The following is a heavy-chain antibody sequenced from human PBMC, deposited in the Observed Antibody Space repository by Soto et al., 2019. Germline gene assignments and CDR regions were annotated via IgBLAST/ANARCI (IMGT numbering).Heavy chain of an antibody. CDR2: IYYSGST. J-gene: IGHJ6*02. CDR3: ARQHGSGRRYYHYGMDV. Sequence: PGKGLEWIGSIYYSGSTYYNPSLKSRVTISVDTSKNQFSLKLSSVTAADTAVYYCARQHGSGRRYYHYGMDVWGQGTTVTVS. D-gene: IGHD3-10*01. V-gene: IGHV4-39*01.